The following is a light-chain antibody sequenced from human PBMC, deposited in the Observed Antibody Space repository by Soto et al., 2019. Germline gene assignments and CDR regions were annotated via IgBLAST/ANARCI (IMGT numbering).Light chain of an antibody. V-gene: IGKV1-39*01. CDR3: PQNYANHSYR. CDR1: QNILTY. Sequence: IQMTQSPSSLSASVGDRVTITCRASQNILTYLHWYQQKPGKAPEIIIFATSNLQRGVPSRFSGSGSGTDFSLTISSQKPEDFTTCYWPQNYANHSYRVGHGTKL. J-gene: IGKJ2*03. CDR2: ATS.